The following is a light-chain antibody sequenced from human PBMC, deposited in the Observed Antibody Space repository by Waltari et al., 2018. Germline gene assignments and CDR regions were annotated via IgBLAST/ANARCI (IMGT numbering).Light chain of an antibody. CDR3: EAWDASLNDLV. J-gene: IGLJ2*01. V-gene: IGLV1-44*01. CDR1: SSNLGRNI. Sequence: QSVLTPPPSASGTPGQRVTTPCSGSSSNLGRNIGTWYQQPPGTAPKLLIYANTQRPSGVPGRFSGSKSGTSASLAISGLQSEDEADYYCEAWDASLNDLVLGGGTKLTVL. CDR2: ANT.